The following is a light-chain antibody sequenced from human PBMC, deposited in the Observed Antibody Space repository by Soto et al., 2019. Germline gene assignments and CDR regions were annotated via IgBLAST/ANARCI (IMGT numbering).Light chain of an antibody. Sequence: EIVMTQSPATLSVSPGGRATLSCRASQSVSSNLAWYQQKPGQAPRLLIYGASTRATGFPARFSGSGSGTEFTITISSLQSEDFAVYYCQQYKNWPLTFGGGTRVEIK. CDR3: QQYKNWPLT. V-gene: IGKV3-15*01. CDR1: QSVSSN. CDR2: GAS. J-gene: IGKJ4*01.